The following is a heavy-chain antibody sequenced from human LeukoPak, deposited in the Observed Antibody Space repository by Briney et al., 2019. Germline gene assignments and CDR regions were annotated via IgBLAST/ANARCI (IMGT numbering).Heavy chain of an antibody. CDR2: MNSDGTSI. Sequence: PGGSLRLSCVVSGFTFTNCWMQWVRQVPGKGLVWVARMNSDGTSIIHADSVKGRFTISRDNAENTLYLQVNSLRPEDTALYYCARSQSGVFDVWGQGTMVIVSS. J-gene: IGHJ3*01. CDR1: GFTFTNCW. V-gene: IGHV3-74*01. D-gene: IGHD2-15*01. CDR3: ARSQSGVFDV.